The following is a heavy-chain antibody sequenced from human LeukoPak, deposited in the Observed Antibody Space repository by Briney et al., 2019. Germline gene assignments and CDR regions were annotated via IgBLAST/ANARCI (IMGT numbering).Heavy chain of an antibody. D-gene: IGHD4-23*01. CDR3: ARRSYGGKDFDY. J-gene: IGHJ4*02. Sequence: AESLKISCTGSGYSITSYRIGWVRQMPGKGLEWMGIIYPGDSDTRDSPSFQGQVTISADKSISTAYLQWSSLKASDTAMHYCARRSYGGKDFDYWGQGTLVTVSS. CDR2: IYPGDSDT. CDR1: GYSITSYR. V-gene: IGHV5-51*01.